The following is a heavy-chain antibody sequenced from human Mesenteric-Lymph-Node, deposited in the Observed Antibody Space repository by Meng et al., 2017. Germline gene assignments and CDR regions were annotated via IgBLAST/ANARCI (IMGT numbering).Heavy chain of an antibody. Sequence: QVQLQESGPGLVKPSQTLSLTCTVSGGSVSSGGYYWTWIRQHPGKGLEWFGHIYYSGSTFYNPSLKRRVIISIDTSKNQFSLNLRSVTAADTAVYYCARRPTGIDYWGQGTLVTVSS. J-gene: IGHJ4*02. CDR3: ARRPTGIDY. CDR2: IYYSGST. CDR1: GGSVSSGGYY. V-gene: IGHV4-31*03. D-gene: IGHD2-8*02.